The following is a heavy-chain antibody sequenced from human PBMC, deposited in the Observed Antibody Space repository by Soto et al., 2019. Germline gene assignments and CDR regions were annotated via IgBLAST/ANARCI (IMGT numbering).Heavy chain of an antibody. CDR1: GDSISSYY. CDR2: LYYGRSA. V-gene: IGHV4-59*01. D-gene: IGHD3-22*01. CDR3: ALRSMAVVPEY. J-gene: IGHJ4*02. Sequence: QVQLQESGPGLVKPSETLSLTCAVSGDSISSYYCMWIRQPPGKGLESIGYLYYGRSANYNPSLKSRVSLSVDTSTNQCSLTLSSMTAADTVVYYCALRSMAVVPEYWGQGTLVTVSS.